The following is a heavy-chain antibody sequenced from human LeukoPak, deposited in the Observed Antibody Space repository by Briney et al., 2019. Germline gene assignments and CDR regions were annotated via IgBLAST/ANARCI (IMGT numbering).Heavy chain of an antibody. J-gene: IGHJ4*02. CDR1: GFTYTTST. D-gene: IGHD1-7*01. Sequence: TSVKVSCKASGFTYTTSTMHWVRQARGHRLEWIGWIVVGSGNTNYAQKFQERVTITRDMSTSTAYMELSSLRSEDTAVYYCAAASDNWNCSGYDYWGQGTLVTVSS. CDR3: AAASDNWNCSGYDY. V-gene: IGHV1-58*02. CDR2: IVVGSGNT.